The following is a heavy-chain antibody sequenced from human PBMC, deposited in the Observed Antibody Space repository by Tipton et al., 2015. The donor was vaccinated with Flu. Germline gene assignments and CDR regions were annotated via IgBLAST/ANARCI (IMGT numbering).Heavy chain of an antibody. V-gene: IGHV4-34*01. CDR1: GGSFSGYY. CDR3: ARSQDGDSSPFDY. D-gene: IGHD4-17*01. J-gene: IGHJ4*02. CDR2: INHSGST. Sequence: TLSLTCAVYGGSFSGYYWTWIRQPPGKGLEWIGEINHSGSTDYNPSLKSRVTISVDTSKNQFSLRLSSVTAADTAVYYCARSQDGDSSPFDYWGQGTLVTVSS.